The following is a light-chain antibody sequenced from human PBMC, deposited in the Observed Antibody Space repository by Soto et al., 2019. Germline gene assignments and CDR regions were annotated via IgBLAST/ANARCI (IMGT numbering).Light chain of an antibody. CDR1: QSISSY. V-gene: IGKV1-39*01. CDR3: QQSYSTPWT. CDR2: AAS. J-gene: IGKJ1*01. Sequence: DIQMTQSPSSLSASVGDRVTITCRASQSISSYLNWYQQKPGKAPRLLIYAASSFQSGVPSRFSGSGSGTDFTLTISSLQPEDFATYYWQQSYSTPWTFGQGTKVEIK.